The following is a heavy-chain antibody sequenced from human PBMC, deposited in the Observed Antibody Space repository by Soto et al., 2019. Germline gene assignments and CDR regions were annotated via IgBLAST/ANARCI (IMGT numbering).Heavy chain of an antibody. V-gene: IGHV1-2*02. Sequence: QVQLVQSGAEVKKPGASVKVSCKASGYTFTGYYMHWVRQAPGQGLEWMGWINPNSGGTNYAQKFQGRVTMTRDTSISTAYMELSRLRSDDTAVYYCARAGTIFGVVIESFLGKPPVGPFDPWGQGTLVTVSS. CDR1: GYTFTGYY. J-gene: IGHJ5*02. D-gene: IGHD3-3*01. CDR3: ARAGTIFGVVIESFLGKPPVGPFDP. CDR2: INPNSGGT.